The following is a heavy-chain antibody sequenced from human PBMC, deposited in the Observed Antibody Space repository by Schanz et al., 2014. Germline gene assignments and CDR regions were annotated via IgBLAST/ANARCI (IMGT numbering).Heavy chain of an antibody. CDR3: ARAQGVIRLYYGVDV. D-gene: IGHD3-10*01. Sequence: VQLVESGGGVVQPGRSLRLSCAASGFTFRSYGMHWVRQAPGKGLEWVANIKQDGSEKYYVDSVKGRFTISRDNSMNTVYLQMNSLRSDDAAVYYCARAQGVIRLYYGVDVWGQGTTVTVSS. CDR2: IKQDGSEK. J-gene: IGHJ6*02. CDR1: GFTFRSYG. V-gene: IGHV3-7*03.